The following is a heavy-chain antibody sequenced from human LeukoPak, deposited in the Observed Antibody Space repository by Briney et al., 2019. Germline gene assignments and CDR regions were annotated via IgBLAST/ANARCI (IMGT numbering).Heavy chain of an antibody. CDR1: GGTFSSYA. CDR3: HVVPAASAIRVAAAGQRTHFDY. Sequence: ASVKVSCKASGGTFSSYAISWVRQAPGQGLEWMGGIIPIFGTANYAQKFQGRVTITADESTSTAYMELSSLRSEDTAVYYCHVVPAASAIRVAAAGQRTHFDYWGQGTLVTVSS. J-gene: IGHJ4*02. V-gene: IGHV1-69*13. D-gene: IGHD2-2*01. CDR2: IIPIFGTA.